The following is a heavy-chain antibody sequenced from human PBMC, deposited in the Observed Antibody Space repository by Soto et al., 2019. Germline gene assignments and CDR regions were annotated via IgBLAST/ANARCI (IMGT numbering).Heavy chain of an antibody. Sequence: QVQLVQSGAEVKKPGSSVKVSCKASGGTFSSYAISWVRQAPGQGLEWVGGIIPIFGTANYAQKLQGRVTITADESTSTAYMELSSLRSEDTAVYYCARDPTDYYDSSGNYFDYWGQGTLVTVSS. CDR3: ARDPTDYYDSSGNYFDY. J-gene: IGHJ4*02. CDR2: IIPIFGTA. CDR1: GGTFSSYA. V-gene: IGHV1-69*01. D-gene: IGHD3-22*01.